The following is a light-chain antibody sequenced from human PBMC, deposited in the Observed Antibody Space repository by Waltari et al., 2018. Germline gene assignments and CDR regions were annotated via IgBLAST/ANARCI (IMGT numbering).Light chain of an antibody. CDR3: SSYAGRTTV. CDR2: EGT. V-gene: IGLV2-23*03. CDR1: SSDVGTHNL. J-gene: IGLJ1*01. Sequence: QSALTQPASVSGSPGQSITISCTGSSSDVGTHNLASWYQHHPDKVPKLILYEGTKPPSGISDRFSGSKSGNTASLTISGLQAEDEADYYCSSYAGRTTVFGTGTKVCVL.